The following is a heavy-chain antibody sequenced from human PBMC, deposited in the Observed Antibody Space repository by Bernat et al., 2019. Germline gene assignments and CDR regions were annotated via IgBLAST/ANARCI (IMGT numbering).Heavy chain of an antibody. CDR2: INAGNGNT. CDR3: AGGGGCWSGGRWPGWFDP. J-gene: IGHJ5*02. V-gene: IGHV1-3*01. D-gene: IGHD2-15*01. CDR1: GSTFTSYA. Sequence: QVQLVQSGAEVKKPGASVKVSCKASGSTFTSYAMHWVRQAPGQRLEWMGWINAGNGNTKYSQKFQGRVTITRDTSASTAYMELSSLRSEDTAVYYCAGGGGCWSGGRWPGWFDPWGQGTLVTVSS.